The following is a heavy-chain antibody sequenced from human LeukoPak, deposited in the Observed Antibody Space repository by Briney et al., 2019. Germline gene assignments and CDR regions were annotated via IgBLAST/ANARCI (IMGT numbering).Heavy chain of an antibody. CDR2: ISGSGGST. J-gene: IGHJ6*03. Sequence: PGGSLRLSCAASGFTFSSYAMSWVRQPPGKGLEWVSAISGSGGSTYYPDSGKGRFTISRDNSKNTLYLQMNSLRAEDTAVYYCAKNGLVSHYYYYYMDVWGKGTTVTVSS. V-gene: IGHV3-23*01. CDR1: GFTFSSYA. D-gene: IGHD3-16*01. CDR3: AKNGLVSHYYYYYMDV.